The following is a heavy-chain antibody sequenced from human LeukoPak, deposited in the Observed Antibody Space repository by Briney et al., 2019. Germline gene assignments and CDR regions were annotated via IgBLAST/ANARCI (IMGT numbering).Heavy chain of an antibody. CDR3: ARENIIGGIVDGEDY. CDR2: INPDSGDT. CDR1: GYTFTDRY. Sequence: GASAKVSCKASGYTFTDRYIHWVRQAPGQGLEWMGWINPDSGDTYYTQKFQGRITMTRDTSISTVYMELTRLTSDDTAVYYCARENIIGGIVDGEDYWGQGTLVTVSS. D-gene: IGHD3-16*01. J-gene: IGHJ4*02. V-gene: IGHV1-2*02.